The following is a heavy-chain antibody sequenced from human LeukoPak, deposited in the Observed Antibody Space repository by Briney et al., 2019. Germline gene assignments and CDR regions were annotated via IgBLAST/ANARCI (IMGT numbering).Heavy chain of an antibody. Sequence: SVKVSCKASGGTFSSYAISWVRQAPGQGLEWMGGIIPIFGTANYAQKFQGRVTITADKSTSTAYMELSSLRSEDTAVYYCARGGRYCSGGSCYSGVTTLDYWGQGTLVTVSS. J-gene: IGHJ4*02. D-gene: IGHD2-15*01. CDR3: ARGGRYCSGGSCYSGVTTLDY. V-gene: IGHV1-69*06. CDR1: GGTFSSYA. CDR2: IIPIFGTA.